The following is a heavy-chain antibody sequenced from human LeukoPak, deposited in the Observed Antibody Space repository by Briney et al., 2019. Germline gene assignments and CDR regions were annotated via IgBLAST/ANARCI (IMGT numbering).Heavy chain of an antibody. CDR3: AKFCSGGSCYSYFQH. CDR1: GFTFSSYA. D-gene: IGHD2-15*01. Sequence: GGSLRLSCAASGFTFSSYAMSWARQAPGKGLEWVSAISGSGGSTYYADSVKGRFTISRDNSKNTLYLQMNSLRAEDTAVYYCAKFCSGGSCYSYFQHWGQGTLVTVSS. V-gene: IGHV3-23*01. J-gene: IGHJ1*01. CDR2: ISGSGGST.